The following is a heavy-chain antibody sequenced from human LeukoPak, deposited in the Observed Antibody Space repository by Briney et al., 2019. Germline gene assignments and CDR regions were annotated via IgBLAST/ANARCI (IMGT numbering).Heavy chain of an antibody. D-gene: IGHD4-23*01. V-gene: IGHV1-2*02. CDR3: ARESDYGGNSDY. CDR2: INPNSGGT. J-gene: IGHJ4*02. CDR1: GYTFTGYY. Sequence: ASVKVSCKASGYTFTGYYMHWVRQAPGQGLEWMGWINPNSGGTNYAQKFQGRVTMTGDTSISTAYMELSRLRSDDTAVYCCARESDYGGNSDYWGQGTLVTVSS.